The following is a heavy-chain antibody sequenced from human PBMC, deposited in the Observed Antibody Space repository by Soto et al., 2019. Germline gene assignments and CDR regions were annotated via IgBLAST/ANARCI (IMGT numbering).Heavy chain of an antibody. CDR3: ARQRVAGPAFSYFDY. D-gene: IGHD6-19*01. CDR2: IIPIFGTA. V-gene: IGHV1-69*01. J-gene: IGHJ4*02. Sequence: QVQLVQSGAEVKKPGSSVKVSCKASGGTFSSYAISWVRQAPGQGLEWMGGIIPIFGTANYAQKFQGRVTITADESTSTAYMELSSLRSEDTAVYYSARQRVAGPAFSYFDYWGQGTLVTVSS. CDR1: GGTFSSYA.